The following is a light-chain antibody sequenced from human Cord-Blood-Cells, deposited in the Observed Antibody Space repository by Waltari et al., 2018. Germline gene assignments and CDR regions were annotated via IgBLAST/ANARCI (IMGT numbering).Light chain of an antibody. CDR2: DVS. CDR1: SSDVGGYNY. Sequence: QSALTQPASVSGSPGQSLTISCPGTSSDVGGYNYVSWYQQHPGKAPKLMIYDVSNRPSGVSNRLSGSKSGNTASLTISGLQAEDEADYYCSSYTSSSTVVFGGGTKLTVL. CDR3: SSYTSSSTVV. V-gene: IGLV2-14*01. J-gene: IGLJ2*01.